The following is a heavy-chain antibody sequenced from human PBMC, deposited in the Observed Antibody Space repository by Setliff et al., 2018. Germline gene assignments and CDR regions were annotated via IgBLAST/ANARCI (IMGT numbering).Heavy chain of an antibody. CDR2: IIPILGIA. J-gene: IGHJ6*02. V-gene: IGHV1-69*10. D-gene: IGHD2-15*01. CDR1: GGTFSSYA. Sequence: ASVKVSCKASGGTFSSYAISWVRQAPGQGLEWMGGIIPILGIANYAQKFQGRVTITADKSTSTAYMELSSLRSEDTAVYYCARRYCSGGSCLEYYYYGMDVWGQETTVTVSS. CDR3: ARRYCSGGSCLEYYYYGMDV.